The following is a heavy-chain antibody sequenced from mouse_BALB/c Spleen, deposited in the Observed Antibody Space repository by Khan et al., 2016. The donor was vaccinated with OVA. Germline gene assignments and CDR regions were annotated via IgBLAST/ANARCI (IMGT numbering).Heavy chain of an antibody. J-gene: IGHJ4*01. V-gene: IGHV1S41*01. D-gene: IGHD1-1*01. CDR1: GYTFTSYW. CDR2: ISPGSGTP. Sequence: DLVKPGASVKLSCKASGYTFTSYWINWIKQRPGQGLEWIGRISPGSGTPYYNEMFKGKATLTVDISSNTAYIQLGSLSSEESTVYFCAMENYYGSSHYAMDSWGQGTSVTVSS. CDR3: AMENYYGSSHYAMDS.